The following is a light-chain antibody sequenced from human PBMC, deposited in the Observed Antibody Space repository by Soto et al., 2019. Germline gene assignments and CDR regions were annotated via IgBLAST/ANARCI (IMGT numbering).Light chain of an antibody. V-gene: IGKV3-20*01. Sequence: EIVLTQSPGTLSLSPGERATLSCRASQSVRSSYLAWYQQRPGQAPRLLIYGASSRATGIPDRFSGSGSGTDFTLTISRLEPEDFAVYYCQTYGSSPYTFGGGTKLEIK. CDR2: GAS. CDR1: QSVRSSY. CDR3: QTYGSSPYT. J-gene: IGKJ2*01.